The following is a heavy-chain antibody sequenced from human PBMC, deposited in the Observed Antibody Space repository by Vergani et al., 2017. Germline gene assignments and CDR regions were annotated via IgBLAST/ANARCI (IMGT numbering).Heavy chain of an antibody. Sequence: QVQLVESGGGLVKPGGSLRLSCAASGLSFSDYFITWIRQAPGKGLEWVSYISSVGTIIHYADSVKGRFTISRDSANSSVYLQMNSRRAEDTAVYYGATKYGGTRYYGFYIDSWGEGALVTVSS. CDR1: GLSFSDYF. CDR2: ISSVGTII. J-gene: IGHJ4*02. CDR3: ATKYGGTRYYGFYIDS. V-gene: IGHV3-11*04. D-gene: IGHD3-9*01.